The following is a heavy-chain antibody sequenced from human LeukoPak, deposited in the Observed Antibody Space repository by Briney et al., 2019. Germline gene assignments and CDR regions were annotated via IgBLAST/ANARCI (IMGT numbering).Heavy chain of an antibody. CDR2: ISSSSSYI. CDR3: AKDSSGGRPG. Sequence: GGSLRLSCAASGFTFSSYSMNWVRQAPGKGLEWVSSISSSSSYIYYADSVKGRFTISRDNAKNSLYLQMNSLRAEDTALYYCAKDSSGGRPGWGQGTLVTVSS. V-gene: IGHV3-21*04. J-gene: IGHJ4*02. CDR1: GFTFSSYS. D-gene: IGHD2-15*01.